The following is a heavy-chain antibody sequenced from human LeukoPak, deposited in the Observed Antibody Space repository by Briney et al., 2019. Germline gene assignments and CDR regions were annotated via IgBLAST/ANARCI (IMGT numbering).Heavy chain of an antibody. CDR3: AKDRSGYDYYGQYYFDY. Sequence: GGSLRLSCAASGFTFSSYAMTWVRQAPGEGLEWVSDISGSGGTTYYADSVKGRFTISRDNSKNTLYLQMNNLRAEDTALYYCAKDRSGYDYYGQYYFDYWGQGIPVTVSS. CDR1: GFTFSSYA. CDR2: ISGSGGTT. J-gene: IGHJ4*02. V-gene: IGHV3-23*01. D-gene: IGHD5-12*01.